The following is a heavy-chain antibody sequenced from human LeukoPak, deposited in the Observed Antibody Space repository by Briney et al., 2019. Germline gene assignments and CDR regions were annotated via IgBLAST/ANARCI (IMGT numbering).Heavy chain of an antibody. D-gene: IGHD1-14*01. CDR1: GFTFSSYD. J-gene: IGHJ3*01. CDR2: IGTAGDT. CDR3: ARVGTTHDAFDV. V-gene: IGHV3-13*01. Sequence: PGGSLRLSCAASGFTFSSYDMHWVRQVTGKGLEWVSAIGTAGDTYYPGSVRGRFAISRENAKNSLYLHMNSLRAGDTAVYYCARVGTTHDAFDVWGQGTMVTVSS.